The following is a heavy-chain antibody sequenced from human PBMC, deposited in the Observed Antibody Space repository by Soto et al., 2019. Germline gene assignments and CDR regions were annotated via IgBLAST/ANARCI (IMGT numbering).Heavy chain of an antibody. V-gene: IGHV1-18*04. CDR1: GYDFSSYG. CDR2: ISASNGNR. CDR3: VRDPQRNDY. D-gene: IGHD2-2*01. J-gene: IGHJ4*02. Sequence: QVQLVQSGAEVKKPGASVKVSCKASGYDFSSYGISWVRQAPGQGLEWMGWISASNGNRDYAQQFQGRVTMTSDTSRTTAYMELRSLRSDDTAVHYGVRDPQRNDYWGQGTLVNVSS.